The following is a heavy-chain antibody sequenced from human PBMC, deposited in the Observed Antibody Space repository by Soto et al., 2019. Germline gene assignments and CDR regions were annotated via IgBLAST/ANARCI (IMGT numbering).Heavy chain of an antibody. CDR2: IKAANGNT. D-gene: IGHD2-2*01. Sequence: QVQLVQSGAAVKKPGASVKVTCKASGYTFTSYPIHWVRQAPGQRLERMGWIKAANGNTKYSRKFQDRVTITRDTSASTAYMEMSSLRYEDTAVYYCARDLYCSSTSCTPFDPWGQGTLVIVSS. V-gene: IGHV1-3*01. CDR3: ARDLYCSSTSCTPFDP. CDR1: GYTFTSYP. J-gene: IGHJ5*02.